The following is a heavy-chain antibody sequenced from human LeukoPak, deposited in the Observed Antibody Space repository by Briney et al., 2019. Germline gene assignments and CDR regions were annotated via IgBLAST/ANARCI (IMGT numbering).Heavy chain of an antibody. CDR1: CDSISSES. V-gene: IGHV4-59*08. J-gene: IGHJ6*02. D-gene: IGHD2-2*01. CDR2: IHYSGST. Sequence: SETLSLTRTVSCDSISSESWSWIRQPPGKGLEYIAYIHYSGSTDYNPSLKSRVTMSVDTSKNQFSLKLTSVTAADTAVYYCARLGGYQLPRQSYKYHPLDVWGQGPTVTVSS. CDR3: ARLGGYQLPRQSYKYHPLDV.